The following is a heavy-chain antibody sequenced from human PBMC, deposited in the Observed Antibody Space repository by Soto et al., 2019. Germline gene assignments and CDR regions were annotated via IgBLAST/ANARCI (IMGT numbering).Heavy chain of an antibody. CDR1: GGSINSGGYY. V-gene: IGHV4-31*03. J-gene: IGHJ4*02. D-gene: IGHD6-13*01. CDR2: IFYSGST. Sequence: QVQLQESGPGLVKPSQTLSLICTVAGGSINSGGYYWNWIRQHPGKGLEWIGYIFYSGSTYYNPFLRSRVTISADTSEHQFSLNRSSVTAADTAVYFGARGYRQSGYSSSWVFDYWGQGTLGNVSS. CDR3: ARGYRQSGYSSSWVFDY.